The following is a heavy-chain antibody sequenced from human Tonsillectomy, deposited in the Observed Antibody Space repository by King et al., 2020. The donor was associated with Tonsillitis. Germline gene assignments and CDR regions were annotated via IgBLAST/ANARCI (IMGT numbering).Heavy chain of an antibody. CDR2: IDPSDSYT. CDR1: GYTFTSYW. V-gene: IGHV5-10-1*01. J-gene: IGHJ5*02. CDR3: AMSVKMGFGHSNWFDP. D-gene: IGHD3-3*01. Sequence: QLVQSGAEVKKPGESLRISCKGSGYTFTSYWISWVRQMPGKGLEWMGRIDPSDSYTNYSPSFQGHVTISADKSISTAYLQWSSLKASDTAMYYCAMSVKMGFGHSNWFDPWGQGTLVTVSS.